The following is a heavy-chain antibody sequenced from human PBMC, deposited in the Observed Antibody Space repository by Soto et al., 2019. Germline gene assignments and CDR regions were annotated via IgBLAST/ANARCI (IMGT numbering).Heavy chain of an antibody. V-gene: IGHV1-18*04. J-gene: IGHJ4*02. CDR3: TTENTGTRPTVALDF. D-gene: IGHD6-19*01. CDR1: GYTFINYG. CDR2: ISTFNGNT. Sequence: QVQLVQSGGEVKKPGASVKVSCKTSGYTFINYGITWVRQAPGQGLEWMGWISTFNGNTNYAQKFQGRVTMTRDTSMTTAYMELRTLRSDDTAMYYCTTENTGTRPTVALDFWGQGTLVTVSS.